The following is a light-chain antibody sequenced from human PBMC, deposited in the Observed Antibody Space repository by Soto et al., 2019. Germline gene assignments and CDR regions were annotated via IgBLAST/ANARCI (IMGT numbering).Light chain of an antibody. CDR3: QQYKSYPVT. CDR1: QSISSW. Sequence: DIQMTQSPSTLSASVGDRVTITCRASQSISSWLAWYRKKPGKAPKLLIYKACSLGSGVTSRFSDGGSGTAFTLTISSLQPDDFATYYCQQYKSYPVTVGQGTKLEIK. CDR2: KAC. J-gene: IGKJ2*01. V-gene: IGKV1-5*03.